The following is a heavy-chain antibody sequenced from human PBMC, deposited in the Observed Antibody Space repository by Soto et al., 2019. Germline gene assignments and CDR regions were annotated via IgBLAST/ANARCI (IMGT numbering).Heavy chain of an antibody. CDR1: GGSISSGDYY. CDR3: ASSGWLDGTDFDY. J-gene: IGHJ4*02. CDR2: IYYSGST. D-gene: IGHD6-19*01. Sequence: SETLSLTCTVSGGSISSGDYYWSWIRQPPGKGLEWIGYIYYSGSTYYNPSLKSRVTISVDTSKNQFSLKLSSVTAADTAVYYCASSGWLDGTDFDYRAQRTPVTVSS. V-gene: IGHV4-30-4*01.